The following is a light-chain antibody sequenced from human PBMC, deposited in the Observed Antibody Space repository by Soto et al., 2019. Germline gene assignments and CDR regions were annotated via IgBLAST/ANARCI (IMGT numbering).Light chain of an antibody. Sequence: VLTQPPSVSGAPGQRVTISCTGSSSNIGAGYDVHWYQQLPGTGPKLLIYANSNRPSGVPDRFSGSKSGTSASLAITGLRAEDGADYYCQSYDSSLSGYVFGAGTKVTVL. CDR3: QSYDSSLSGYV. V-gene: IGLV1-40*01. CDR1: SSNIGAGYD. J-gene: IGLJ1*01. CDR2: ANS.